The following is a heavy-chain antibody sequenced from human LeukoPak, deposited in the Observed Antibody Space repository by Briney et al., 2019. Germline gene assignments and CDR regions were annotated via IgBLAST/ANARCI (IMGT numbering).Heavy chain of an antibody. J-gene: IGHJ4*02. CDR1: YGSVSSSSYY. CDR2: IYNDGTS. V-gene: IGHV4-39*01. D-gene: IGHD3-22*01. Sequence: SETLSLTCAVSYGSVSSSSYYWGWIRQPPGKGLEWIANIYNDGTSHYNPSLKSRVSISVDTSNNEFSLRLRSVTAADTAIYYCARTLYFYDCSTYTAYDFWGQGSLVAASS. CDR3: ARTLYFYDCSTYTAYDF.